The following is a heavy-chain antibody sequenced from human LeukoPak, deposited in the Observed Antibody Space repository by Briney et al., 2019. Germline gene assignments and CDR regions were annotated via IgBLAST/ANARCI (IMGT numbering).Heavy chain of an antibody. J-gene: IGHJ3*02. Sequence: PGGSLRLSCAASGFTFSSYGMHWVRQAPGKGLEWVAVISYDGSNKYYGDSVKGRFTISRDNSKNTLYLQMNSLRAEDTAVYYCAKSDSSGYYDAFDIWGQGTMVTVSS. CDR3: AKSDSSGYYDAFDI. CDR1: GFTFSSYG. V-gene: IGHV3-30*18. CDR2: ISYDGSNK. D-gene: IGHD3-22*01.